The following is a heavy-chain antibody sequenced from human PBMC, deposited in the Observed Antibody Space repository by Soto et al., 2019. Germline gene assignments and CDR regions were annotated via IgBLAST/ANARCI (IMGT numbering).Heavy chain of an antibody. Sequence: GASVKVSCKASGYTFTSYAMHWVRQAPGQRLEWMGWINAGNGNTKYSQKFQGRVTITRDTSASTAYMELSSLRSEDTAVYYCARYVVYGDLHDYYFDYRGQRTLVTVSS. D-gene: IGHD4-17*01. CDR2: INAGNGNT. CDR1: GYTFTSYA. J-gene: IGHJ4*02. CDR3: ARYVVYGDLHDYYFDY. V-gene: IGHV1-3*01.